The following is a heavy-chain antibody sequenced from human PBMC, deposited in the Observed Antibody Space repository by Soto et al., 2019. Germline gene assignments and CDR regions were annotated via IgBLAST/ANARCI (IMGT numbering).Heavy chain of an antibody. CDR3: ARDLSSGWIDAFDI. Sequence: GGTLRLSCASSGFAFTSYWKSCFIQAPGQGLEWVANIKQDGSEKYYVDSVKGRFTISRDNAKNSLYLQMNSLRAEDTAVYYCARDLSSGWIDAFDIWGQGTMVTVSS. D-gene: IGHD6-19*01. J-gene: IGHJ3*02. CDR1: GFAFTSYW. CDR2: IKQDGSEK. V-gene: IGHV3-7*05.